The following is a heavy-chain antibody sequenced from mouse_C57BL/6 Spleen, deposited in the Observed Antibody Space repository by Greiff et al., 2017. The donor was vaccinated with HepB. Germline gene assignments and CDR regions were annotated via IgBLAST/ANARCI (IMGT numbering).Heavy chain of an antibody. D-gene: IGHD3-2*02. Sequence: EVQLKESGAELVRPGASVKLSCTASGFNIKDDYMHWVKQRPEQGLEWIGWIDPEDGDTEYASKFQGKATITADTSSNTAYLQLSSLTSEDTAVYYCTTQLRLPLGYWGQGTTLTVSS. V-gene: IGHV14-4*01. J-gene: IGHJ2*01. CDR1: GFNIKDDY. CDR2: IDPEDGDT. CDR3: TTQLRLPLGY.